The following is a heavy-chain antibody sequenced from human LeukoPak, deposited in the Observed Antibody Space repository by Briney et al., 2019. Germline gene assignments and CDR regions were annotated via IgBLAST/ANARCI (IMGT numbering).Heavy chain of an antibody. CDR1: GGSISSSTYY. V-gene: IGHV4-39*01. D-gene: IGHD3-10*01. CDR2: IFYSGT. CDR3: ARHDYYGSLNWFDP. Sequence: PSETLSLTCTVSGGSISSSTYYWGWIRQPPGKGLEWIGNIFYSGTYYNPSLQSRVTISVDTSKNQFSLKLSSVTAADTAVYYCARHDYYGSLNWFDPWGQGTLITVSS. J-gene: IGHJ5*02.